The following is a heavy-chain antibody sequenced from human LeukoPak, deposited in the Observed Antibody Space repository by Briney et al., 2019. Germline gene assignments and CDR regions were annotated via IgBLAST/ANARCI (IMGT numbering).Heavy chain of an antibody. CDR1: GFPFTSYA. CDR2: ISGSGGGT. Sequence: GGSLRLSCAASGFPFTSYAMSWVRQAPGQGLEWVSAISGSGGGTYYADSVKGRFTISRDNSKNTLFLQMNSLRAEDAAVYYCVKENMVSAIGSHIDYWGQGTLVTVSS. V-gene: IGHV3-23*01. D-gene: IGHD5/OR15-5a*01. J-gene: IGHJ4*02. CDR3: VKENMVSAIGSHIDY.